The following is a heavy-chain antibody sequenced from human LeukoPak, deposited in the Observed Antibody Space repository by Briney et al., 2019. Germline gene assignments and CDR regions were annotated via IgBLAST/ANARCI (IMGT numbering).Heavy chain of an antibody. D-gene: IGHD3-10*01. V-gene: IGHV3-9*01. J-gene: IGHJ4*02. CDR2: ISWNSGTI. Sequence: GGSLRLSCAASGFRFDDYAMHWVRQVPGKGLEWVSGISWNSGTIDYADSVKGRFTISRDTAKNSLYLQMTSLRPEDTALYYCAKDYGSGSYYHFEYWGQGTLVTVSS. CDR1: GFRFDDYA. CDR3: AKDYGSGSYYHFEY.